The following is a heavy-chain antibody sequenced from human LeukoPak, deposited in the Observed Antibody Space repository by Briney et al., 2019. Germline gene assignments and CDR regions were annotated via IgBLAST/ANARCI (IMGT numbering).Heavy chain of an antibody. D-gene: IGHD2-2*01. CDR1: GYTFTGYY. V-gene: IGHV1-2*02. J-gene: IGHJ6*03. CDR3: ARGQRHKVVPAAREPNYYYYMDV. CDR2: INPNSGGT. Sequence: GASVKVSCKASGYTFTGYYMHWVRQAPGQGLEWMGWINPNSGGTNYAQKFQGRVTMTRDTSISTAYMELSRLRSDDTAVYYCARGQRHKVVPAAREPNYYYYMDVWGKGTTVTVSS.